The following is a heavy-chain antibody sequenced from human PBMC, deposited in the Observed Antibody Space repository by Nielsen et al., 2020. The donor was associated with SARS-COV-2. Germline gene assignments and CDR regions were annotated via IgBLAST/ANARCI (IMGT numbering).Heavy chain of an antibody. V-gene: IGHV3-21*01. Sequence: GESLKISCAASGLTFSTYSMMWVRKAPGKGLEWVSHISSSGSYIYYADSVKGRFTISRDNAKNSVYLQMNSLRAEDTAVYYCATDQYCPNGICSSGGRDYWGQGTLVAVSS. CDR2: ISSSGSYI. CDR3: ATDQYCPNGICSSGGRDY. D-gene: IGHD2-8*01. CDR1: GLTFSTYS. J-gene: IGHJ4*02.